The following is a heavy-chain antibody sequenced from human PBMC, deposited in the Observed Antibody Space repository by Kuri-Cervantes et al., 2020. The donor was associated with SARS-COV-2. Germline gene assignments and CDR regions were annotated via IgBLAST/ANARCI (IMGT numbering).Heavy chain of an antibody. CDR2: ISYDGSNK. Sequence: GESLKISCAASGFTFSSYGMHWVRQAPGKGLEWVAVISYDGSNKYYADSVKGRFTISRDNSKNTLYLQMNSLRAEDTAVYYCASEGTGPTLNDAFDIWGQGTMVTVSS. V-gene: IGHV3-30*19. J-gene: IGHJ3*02. CDR1: GFTFSSYG. D-gene: IGHD3/OR15-3a*01. CDR3: ASEGTGPTLNDAFDI.